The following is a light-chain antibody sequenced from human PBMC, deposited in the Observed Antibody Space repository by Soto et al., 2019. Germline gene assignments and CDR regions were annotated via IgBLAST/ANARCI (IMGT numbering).Light chain of an antibody. CDR2: AAS. J-gene: IGKJ3*01. CDR3: QHYGSSFT. V-gene: IGKV3-20*01. Sequence: IVLTQSPVTLSLSPGERATLSCRASQGVNSTYVAWYQQKPGQAPWLLIYAASIRATGIPDRFSGSGSGTDFILTISRLEPEDFVVYYCQHYGSSFTFGPGTKVDIK. CDR1: QGVNSTY.